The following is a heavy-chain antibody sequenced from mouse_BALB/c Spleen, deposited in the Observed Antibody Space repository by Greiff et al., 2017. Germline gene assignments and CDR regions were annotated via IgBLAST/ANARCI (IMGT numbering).Heavy chain of an antibody. Sequence: VQLQQSGPGLVQPSQSLSITCTGSGFSLTSYGVHWVRQSPGKGLEWLGVIWSGGSTDYNAAFISRLSISKDNSKSQVFFKMNSLQADDTAIYYCATEDGGGFAYWGQGTLVTVSA. CDR3: ATEDGGGFAY. D-gene: IGHD2-3*01. CDR2: IWSGGST. CDR1: GFSLTSYG. J-gene: IGHJ3*01. V-gene: IGHV2-4-1*01.